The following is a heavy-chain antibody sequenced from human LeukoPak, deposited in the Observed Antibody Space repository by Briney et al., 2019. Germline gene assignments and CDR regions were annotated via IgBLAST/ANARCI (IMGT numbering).Heavy chain of an antibody. CDR1: GDSVSSNSAA. CDR2: TYYRSKWYN. D-gene: IGHD1-26*01. V-gene: IGHV6-1*01. CDR3: ASSPNHIVGTPTPGDY. Sequence: SQTLSLTCAISGDSVSSNSAAWNRIRQSPSRGLEWLGRTYYRSKWYNDYAVSVKSRITINPDTSKNQFSLQLNSVTPEDTAVYYCASSPNHIVGTPTPGDYWGQGTLVTVSS. J-gene: IGHJ4*02.